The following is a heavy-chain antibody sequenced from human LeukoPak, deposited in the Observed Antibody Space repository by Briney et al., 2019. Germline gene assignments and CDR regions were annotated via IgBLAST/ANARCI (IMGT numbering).Heavy chain of an antibody. V-gene: IGHV4-34*01. CDR1: GGSFSGYY. Sequence: PSETLSLTCAVYGGSFSGYYWSWIRQPPGKGLEWIGEINHSGSTNYNPSLKSRVTISVDTSKNQFSLKLSSVTAAGTAVYYCARVNSSGYYGTGLDYWGQGTLVTVSS. CDR2: INHSGST. CDR3: ARVNSSGYYGTGLDY. D-gene: IGHD3-22*01. J-gene: IGHJ4*02.